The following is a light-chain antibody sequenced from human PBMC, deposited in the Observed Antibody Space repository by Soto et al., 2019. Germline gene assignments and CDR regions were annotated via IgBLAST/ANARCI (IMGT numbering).Light chain of an antibody. CDR2: ANT. CDR3: QSYDSSLSGYV. V-gene: IGLV1-40*01. CDR1: SSNIGPTYD. Sequence: QSVLTQPPSVSGAPGQRVTISRTGSSSNIGPTYDVHWYQQLPGTAPKFLIYANTNRPSGVPDRFSGSKSGTSASLAITGLQAEDEADYFCQSYDSSLSGYVFGTGTKLTVL. J-gene: IGLJ1*01.